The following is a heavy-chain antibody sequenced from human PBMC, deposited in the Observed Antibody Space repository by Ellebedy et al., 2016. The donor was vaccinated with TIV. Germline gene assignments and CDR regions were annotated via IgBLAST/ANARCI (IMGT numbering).Heavy chain of an antibody. J-gene: IGHJ5*02. CDR2: INAGNGNT. Sequence: AASVKVSCKALGYTFTSYAMHWMRQAPGQRLEWMGWINAGNGNTKYSQNFQGRVTITRDTSASTAYMELSSLRSEDTAVYYWARERRYCTNGVCYSNWFDPWGQGTLVTVSS. V-gene: IGHV1-3*01. D-gene: IGHD2-8*01. CDR3: ARERRYCTNGVCYSNWFDP. CDR1: GYTFTSYA.